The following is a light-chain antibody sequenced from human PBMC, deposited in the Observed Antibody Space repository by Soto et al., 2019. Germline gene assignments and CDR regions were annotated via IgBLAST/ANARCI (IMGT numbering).Light chain of an antibody. Sequence: QSVLTQPASVSGSPGQSVTISCTGASSDVGGYNFVSWFQHHPGKAPKLVIFEVSNRPSGVSDRFSGSKSGNTASLTISGLQAEDEADYFCSSYTSSSTVVFGAGTKLTVL. CDR1: SSDVGGYNF. J-gene: IGLJ2*01. CDR2: EVS. CDR3: SSYTSSSTVV. V-gene: IGLV2-14*01.